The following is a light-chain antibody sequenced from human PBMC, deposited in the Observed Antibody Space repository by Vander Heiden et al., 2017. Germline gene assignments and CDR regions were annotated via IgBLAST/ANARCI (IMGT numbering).Light chain of an antibody. CDR1: ALPKQY. Sequence: YELTQPPSVSVSPGQTARITCSGHALPKQYAYWYQQKPGQAPVLVMYEDSERPSGVPERFSGSSSGTTVTLTISRVQAEDEADYYCQSADSSGTYYVFGTGTKVTVL. V-gene: IGLV3-25*03. CDR2: EDS. CDR3: QSADSSGTYYV. J-gene: IGLJ1*01.